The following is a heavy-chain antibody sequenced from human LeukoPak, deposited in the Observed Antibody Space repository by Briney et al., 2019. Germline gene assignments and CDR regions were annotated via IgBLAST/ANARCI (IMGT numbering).Heavy chain of an antibody. J-gene: IGHJ4*02. CDR1: GGSISSYY. CDR2: IYYSGST. CDR3: ARGRLGGSGSYYNVLDY. V-gene: IGHV4-59*01. D-gene: IGHD3-10*01. Sequence: PSETLSLTCTVSGGSISSYYWSWIRQPPGKGLEWIGYIYYSGSTNYNPSLTSRVTISVDTSRNQFSLKLSSVTAADTAVYYCARGRLGGSGSYYNVLDYWGQRTLHTVSS.